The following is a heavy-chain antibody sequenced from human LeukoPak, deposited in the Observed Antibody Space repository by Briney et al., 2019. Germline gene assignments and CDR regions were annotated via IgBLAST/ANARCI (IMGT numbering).Heavy chain of an antibody. V-gene: IGHV3-74*01. CDR2: INSDGSST. CDR3: ARGAGSPDY. J-gene: IGHJ4*02. Sequence: GGSLRLSCAASGFTFRSYWMDWVRQAPGKGLMWVSRINSDGSSTSYADSVKGRFTISTDNAKNTVYLQMNSLRAENTAVYYCARGAGSPDYWGQGTLVTVSS. D-gene: IGHD1-26*01. CDR1: GFTFRSYW.